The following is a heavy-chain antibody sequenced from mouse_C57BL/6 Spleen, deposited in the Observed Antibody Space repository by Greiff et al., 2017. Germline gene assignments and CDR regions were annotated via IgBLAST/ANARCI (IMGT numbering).Heavy chain of an antibody. CDR2: IWGGGST. V-gene: IGHV2-9*01. D-gene: IGHD2-5*01. CDR1: GFSLTSYG. J-gene: IGHJ4*01. CDR3: AKRGYSNYLYYAMEY. Sequence: VMLVESGPGLVAPSQSLSITCTVSGFSLTSYGVDWVRQPPGKGLEWLGVIWGGGSTNYNSSLMSRLSISQDNSKSQVFLKMNSLQTDDTAMYYCAKRGYSNYLYYAMEYWGQGTSVTVSS.